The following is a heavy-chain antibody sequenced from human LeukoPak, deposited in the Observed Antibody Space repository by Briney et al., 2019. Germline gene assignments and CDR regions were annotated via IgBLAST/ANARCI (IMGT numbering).Heavy chain of an antibody. CDR1: GGTFSSYA. D-gene: IGHD3-22*01. J-gene: IGHJ6*03. V-gene: IGHV1-69*13. CDR3: ARANSYYYDSSGYSVQKTYYYYYMDV. CDR2: IIPIFGTA. Sequence: SVKVSCKASGGTFSSYAISWVRQAPGQGLEWMGGIIPIFGTANYAQKFQGRVTITADESTSTAYMELSSLRSEDTAVYYCARANSYYYDSSGYSVQKTYYYYYMDVWGKGTTVTISS.